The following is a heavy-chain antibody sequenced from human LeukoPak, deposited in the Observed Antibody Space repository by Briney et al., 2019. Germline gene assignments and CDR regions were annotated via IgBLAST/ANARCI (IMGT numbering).Heavy chain of an antibody. J-gene: IGHJ4*02. CDR2: ITGSGTNR. Sequence: QPGGSLRLSCVASGFTFSNYAMSWVRQAPGKGLEWVSAITGSGTNRYYADSLKGRFTTSRDNSKNTVFLQMNSLRHEDTAIYYCVIWGDYDVLTDYYVPDYWGQGTLVTVAS. D-gene: IGHD3-9*01. CDR3: VIWGDYDVLTDYYVPDY. V-gene: IGHV3-23*01. CDR1: GFTFSNYA.